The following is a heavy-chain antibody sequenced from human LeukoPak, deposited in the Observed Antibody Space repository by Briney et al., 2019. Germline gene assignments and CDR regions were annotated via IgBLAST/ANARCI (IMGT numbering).Heavy chain of an antibody. CDR1: RFTFSTYA. Sequence: TGGSLRLSCAASRFTFSTYAMGWVRQAPGKGLEWVSHISASGRTTDYADSVKGRFTISRDNSKNTVYLQMNSLRAEDTAVYYCAKLCSGGSCYWNYWGQGTLVTVSS. V-gene: IGHV3-23*01. CDR3: AKLCSGGSCYWNY. CDR2: ISASGRTT. J-gene: IGHJ4*02. D-gene: IGHD2-15*01.